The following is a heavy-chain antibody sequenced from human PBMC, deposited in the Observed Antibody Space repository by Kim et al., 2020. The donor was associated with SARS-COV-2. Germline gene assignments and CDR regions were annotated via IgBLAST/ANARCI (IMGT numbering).Heavy chain of an antibody. D-gene: IGHD3-10*01. V-gene: IGHV4-39*07. J-gene: IGHJ5*02. CDR3: ARDDPGTMVPQAWFDP. CDR1: GCSISSSSYY. CDR2: IYYSGST. Sequence: SETLSLTCTVSGCSISSSSYYWGWIRQPPGKGWEWIGSIYYSGSTYYNSSLKSRVTISVDTSKNQFSLKLSSMTAADTAVYYCARDDPGTMVPQAWFDPWGQGTLVTVSS.